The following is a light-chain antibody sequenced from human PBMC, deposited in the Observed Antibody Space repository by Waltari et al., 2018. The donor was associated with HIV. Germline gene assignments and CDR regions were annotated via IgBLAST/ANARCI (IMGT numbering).Light chain of an antibody. CDR2: SNI. CDR3: AAWDDSLNAWV. V-gene: IGLV1-44*01. CDR1: SSNIGSNI. Sequence: QSVLTQPPSASGTPGQRVSISCSGSSSNIGSNIVNWYQQLPGTAPKLLIYSNIRRPPGVPDRFSGSKAGTSASLAISGLQSEDEADYYCAAWDDSLNAWVFGGGTKLTVL. J-gene: IGLJ3*02.